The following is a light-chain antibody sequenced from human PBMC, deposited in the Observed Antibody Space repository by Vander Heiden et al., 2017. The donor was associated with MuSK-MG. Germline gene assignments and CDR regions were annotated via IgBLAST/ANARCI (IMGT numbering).Light chain of an antibody. CDR1: QSVSSY. CDR3: QQSKT. J-gene: IGKJ1*01. Sequence: ESVLTQSPVTLSLNPGERATLSCRASQSVSSYLAWYQQKPGQAPRLLMYDASNRATGIQDRFSGSGSGTDFTLTISSLEPEDFAGYDGQQSKTFGQGTKVEIK. V-gene: IGKV3-11*01. CDR2: DAS.